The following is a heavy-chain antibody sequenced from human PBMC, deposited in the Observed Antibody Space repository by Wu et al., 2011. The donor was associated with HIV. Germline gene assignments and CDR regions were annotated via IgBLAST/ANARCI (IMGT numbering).Heavy chain of an antibody. J-gene: IGHJ6*02. CDR2: VDPEDGET. CDR3: ATDRTLRDYDSSYTTGGMDV. V-gene: IGHV1-69-2*01. D-gene: IGHD3-22*01. Sequence: EVQLVQSGAEVKRPGATVKISCKVSGYTFIDYYMHWVQQAPGKGLEWMGLVDPEDGETIYAEKFQGRVTITADTSTDTAYMEVSSLRSEDTAVYYCATDRTLRDYDSSYTTGGMDVWGRGTTVTVSS. CDR1: GYTFIDYY.